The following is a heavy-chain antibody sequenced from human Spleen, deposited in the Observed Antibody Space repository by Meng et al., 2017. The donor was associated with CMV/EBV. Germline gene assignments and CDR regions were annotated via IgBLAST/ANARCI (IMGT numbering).Heavy chain of an antibody. CDR2: IISNNNYI. J-gene: IGHJ4*02. Sequence: EVQLVESGGGLVKLGGPLILSCAASGFTFNSYSMNWVRQAPGKGLEWVSSIISNNNYIYYADSVMGRFTISRDNAKNSLYLQMNSLRAEDTAVYYCARDYSSGFDSWGQGTLVTVSS. CDR3: ARDYSSGFDS. V-gene: IGHV3-21*01. CDR1: GFTFNSYS. D-gene: IGHD6-19*01.